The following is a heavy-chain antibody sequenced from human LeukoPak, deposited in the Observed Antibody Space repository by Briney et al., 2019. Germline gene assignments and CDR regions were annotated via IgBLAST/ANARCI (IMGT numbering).Heavy chain of an antibody. D-gene: IGHD3-16*02. CDR1: GGSISSNNYY. CDR2: IYYGGYT. V-gene: IGHV4-39*01. J-gene: IGHJ4*02. Sequence: SETLSLTCTVSGGSISSNNYYWGWIRQPPGKGLEWIGSIYYGGYTYYNPSLKSRVTISVDTSKNQFSLKLSSVTAADTAVYYCARTRKDVWGSYRYGFDYWGQGTLVTVSS. CDR3: ARTRKDVWGSYRYGFDY.